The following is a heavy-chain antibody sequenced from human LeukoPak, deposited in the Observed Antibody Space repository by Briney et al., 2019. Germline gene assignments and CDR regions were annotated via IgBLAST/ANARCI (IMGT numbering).Heavy chain of an antibody. Sequence: GESLKISCAASGFTFTSYSMNWVRQAPGKGLEWVSYISSSSSTIYYADSVKGRFTISRDNAKNSLYLQMNSLRDEDTAVYYCARDLVRGVIPYYFDYWGQGTLVTVSS. CDR3: ARDLVRGVIPYYFDY. V-gene: IGHV3-48*02. J-gene: IGHJ4*02. CDR1: GFTFTSYS. CDR2: ISSSSSTI. D-gene: IGHD3-10*01.